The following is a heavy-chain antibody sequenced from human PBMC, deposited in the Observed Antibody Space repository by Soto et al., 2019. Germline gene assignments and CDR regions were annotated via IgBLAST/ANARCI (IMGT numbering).Heavy chain of an antibody. CDR1: GFTFSSYA. Sequence: GGSLRLSCSASGFTFSSYAMHWVRQAPGKGLEYVSAISSNGVSTYYADSVKGRFTISRDNSKNTLYLQMSSLRAEDTAVYYCVKTPHYDILTGYHPLYYYYYGMDVWGQGTTVTVS. J-gene: IGHJ6*02. CDR2: ISSNGVST. CDR3: VKTPHYDILTGYHPLYYYYYGMDV. D-gene: IGHD3-9*01. V-gene: IGHV3-64D*06.